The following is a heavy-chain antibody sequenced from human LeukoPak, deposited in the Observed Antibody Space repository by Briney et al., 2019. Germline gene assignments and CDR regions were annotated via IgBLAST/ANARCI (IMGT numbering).Heavy chain of an antibody. CDR1: GGSFSGYY. D-gene: IGHD1-7*01. V-gene: IGHV4-34*01. CDR2: INHSGST. Sequence: KASETLSLTCAVYGGSFSGYYWSWIRQPPGKGLEWIGEINHSGSTNYNPSLKSRVTISVDTSKNQFSLKLSSVTAADTAVYYYARGWDYDTSYYYYYMDVWGKGTTVTVSS. CDR3: ARGWDYDTSYYYYYMDV. J-gene: IGHJ6*03.